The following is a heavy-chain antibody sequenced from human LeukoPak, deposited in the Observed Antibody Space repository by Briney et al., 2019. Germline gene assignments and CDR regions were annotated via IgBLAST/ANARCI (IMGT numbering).Heavy chain of an antibody. J-gene: IGHJ4*02. CDR1: GFTFISYS. Sequence: GGSLRLSCAASGFTFISYSMNWVRQAPGKGLEWVSSISGSSSYIYYADSVQGRFTISRDNTKNSLYLQMNSLRAEDTAVYYCAREGRDGYKPDFWGQGTLVTVFS. D-gene: IGHD5-24*01. CDR2: ISGSSSYI. V-gene: IGHV3-21*01. CDR3: AREGRDGYKPDF.